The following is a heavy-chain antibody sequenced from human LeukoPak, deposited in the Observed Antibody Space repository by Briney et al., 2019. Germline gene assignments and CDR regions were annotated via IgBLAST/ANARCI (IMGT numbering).Heavy chain of an antibody. CDR3: ARGGYTLDY. CDR1: GGSISSYY. Sequence: PSETLSLTCTVSGGSISSYYWSWTRQPPGKGLEWIGYIYNSVSTDYNPSLKSRVTISVDTSKNQFSLKLSSVTAADTAVYYCARGGYTLDYWGQGTLVTVSS. CDR2: IYNSVST. J-gene: IGHJ4*02. D-gene: IGHD5-12*01. V-gene: IGHV4-59*01.